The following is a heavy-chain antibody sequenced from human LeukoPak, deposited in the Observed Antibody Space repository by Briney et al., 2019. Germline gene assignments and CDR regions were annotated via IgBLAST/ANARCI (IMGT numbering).Heavy chain of an antibody. D-gene: IGHD6-19*01. CDR1: GGSISSGDYY. Sequence: TSQTLSLTCTVSGGSISSGDYYWSWIRQPPGKGLEWIGYIYYSGSTYYNPSLKSRVTISVDTSKNQFSLKLSSVTAADTALYYCARAGVAVAGSAFDIWGQGTMVTVSS. V-gene: IGHV4-30-4*08. CDR2: IYYSGST. CDR3: ARAGVAVAGSAFDI. J-gene: IGHJ3*02.